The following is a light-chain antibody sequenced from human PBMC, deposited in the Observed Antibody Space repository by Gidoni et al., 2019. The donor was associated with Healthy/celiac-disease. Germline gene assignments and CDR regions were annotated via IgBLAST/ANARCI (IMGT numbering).Light chain of an antibody. CDR3: QQYDNLLVT. V-gene: IGKV1-33*01. CDR2: DAS. Sequence: DIQMTQSPSSLSASVGDRVTITCQASQDISNYLNWYQQKPGKAPKLLIYDASNLETGVPSRFSGSGSGTDFTFTISSLQPEDIATYYCQQYDNLLVTFGQXTKVEIK. CDR1: QDISNY. J-gene: IGKJ1*01.